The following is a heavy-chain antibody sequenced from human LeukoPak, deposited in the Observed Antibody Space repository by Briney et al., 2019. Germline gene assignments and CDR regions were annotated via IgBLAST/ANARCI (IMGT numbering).Heavy chain of an antibody. CDR1: SGSISTYY. J-gene: IGHJ3*02. CDR2: ILYTGST. CDR3: AREDMVVGGASDI. V-gene: IGHV4-59*12. D-gene: IGHD2-15*01. Sequence: PSETLSLTCTVSSGSISTYYWTWIRQPPGKGLEWIGNILYTGSTNYNPSLKSRLTISVDTSKSQFSLKLTSVTAADTAVYYCAREDMVVGGASDIWGQGTTVSVST.